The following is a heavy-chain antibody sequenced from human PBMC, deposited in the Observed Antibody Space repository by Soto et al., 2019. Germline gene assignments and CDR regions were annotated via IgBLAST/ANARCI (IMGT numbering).Heavy chain of an antibody. CDR2: IDWDDDK. D-gene: IGHD2-2*01. J-gene: IGHJ2*01. V-gene: IGHV2-70*01. Sequence: SGPTLVNPTQTLTLTCTVSGFSLSTSGMCVSWIRQPPGKALEWLALIDWDDDKYYSTSLKTRLTISKDTSKNQVVLTMTNMDPVDTATYYCARIQVVRTSRYGDWYFDLPGRGTLVTVSS. CDR3: ARIQVVRTSRYGDWYFDL. CDR1: GFSLSTSGMC.